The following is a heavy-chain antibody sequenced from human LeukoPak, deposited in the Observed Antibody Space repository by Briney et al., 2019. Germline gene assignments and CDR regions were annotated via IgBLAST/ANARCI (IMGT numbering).Heavy chain of an antibody. Sequence: ASVQVSCKASGYTFTDYYIHWVRQAPGQGLEWMGWINPNSGGTSHARRLQGRVTMPRDTSISTAYMELSSLRSDDTAVYYCARPGYTSGWIRGDFGHWGLGTLFTVSS. J-gene: IGHJ4*02. CDR3: ARPGYTSGWIRGDFGH. V-gene: IGHV1-2*02. CDR2: INPNSGGT. CDR1: GYTFTDYY. D-gene: IGHD6-25*01.